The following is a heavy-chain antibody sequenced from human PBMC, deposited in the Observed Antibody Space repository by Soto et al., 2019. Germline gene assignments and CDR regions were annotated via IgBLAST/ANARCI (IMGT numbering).Heavy chain of an antibody. Sequence: RRLSCAASGFTVSSNYMSWVRQAPGKGLEWVSVIYSGGSTYYADSVKGRFTISRDNSENTLYLQMNSLRAEDTAVYYCAREGAAAVDYWGQGTLVTVSS. CDR2: IYSGGST. CDR1: GFTVSSNY. V-gene: IGHV3-53*01. D-gene: IGHD6-13*01. J-gene: IGHJ4*02. CDR3: AREGAAAVDY.